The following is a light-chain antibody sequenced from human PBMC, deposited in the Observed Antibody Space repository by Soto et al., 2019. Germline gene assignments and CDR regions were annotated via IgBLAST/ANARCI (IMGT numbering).Light chain of an antibody. J-gene: IGKJ5*01. CDR3: PHYDFSPIP. CDR2: GGS. V-gene: IGKV3-20*01. CDR1: QSVHFNY. Sequence: VLTQSPATLSLSPGERATLSCRASQSVHFNYLAWHQQKPGQAPGVLIYGGSSRAPGIPDRVRGSGSGTDFTLTISRLQPEDFAVYCCPHYDFSPIPFCHRTLLEI.